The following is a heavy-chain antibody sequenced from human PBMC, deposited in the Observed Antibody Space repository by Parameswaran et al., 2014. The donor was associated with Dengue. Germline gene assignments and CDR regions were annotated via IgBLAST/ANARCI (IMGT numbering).Heavy chain of an antibody. CDR2: ISSSCSYI. J-gene: IGHJ4*02. V-gene: IGHV3-21*04. D-gene: IGHD3-16*01. Sequence: WIRQPPGKGLEWVSSISSSCSYIFYADSLKGRFTISRDNAKNSLYLQMNSLRAEDTAVYYCAKEWGTPEYWGQGTLVTVSS. CDR3: AKEWGTPEY.